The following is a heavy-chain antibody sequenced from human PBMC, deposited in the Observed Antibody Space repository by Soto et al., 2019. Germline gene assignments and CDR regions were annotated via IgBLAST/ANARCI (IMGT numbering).Heavy chain of an antibody. J-gene: IGHJ4*02. CDR3: ARDQSPVSYIGFDY. V-gene: IGHV3-33*01. Sequence: QVQLVESGGGVVQPGRSLRLSCAASGFTFSSYGMHWVRQAPGKGLEWVAVIWYDGSNKYYADSVKGRFTISRDNSKNTLYLQMNSLRAEDTDVYYCARDQSPVSYIGFDYWGQGTLVTVSS. D-gene: IGHD3-10*01. CDR1: GFTFSSYG. CDR2: IWYDGSNK.